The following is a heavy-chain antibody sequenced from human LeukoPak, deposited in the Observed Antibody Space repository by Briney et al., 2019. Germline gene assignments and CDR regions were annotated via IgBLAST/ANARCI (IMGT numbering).Heavy chain of an antibody. J-gene: IGHJ6*02. CDR1: GGSISSGGYY. CDR2: IYYSGST. D-gene: IGHD1-1*01. CDR3: ARDVDDHDSKYGMGV. V-gene: IGHV4-31*03. Sequence: PSETLSLTCTVSGGSISSGGYYWSWIRQHPGKGLEWIGYIYYSGSTYYNPSLKSRVTISVDTSKNQFSLKLSSVTAADTAVYYCARDVDDHDSKYGMGVWGQGTTVTVSS.